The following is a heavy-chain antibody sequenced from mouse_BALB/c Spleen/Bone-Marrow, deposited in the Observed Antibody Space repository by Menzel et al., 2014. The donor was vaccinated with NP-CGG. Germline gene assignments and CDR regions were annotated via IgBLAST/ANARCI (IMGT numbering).Heavy chain of an antibody. Sequence: VMLVESGAELMKPGASVKISCKATGYTFSSYWIEWVKQRPGHGLEWIGEILPGSGSIKYNEKFKGKATFTADTSSNTAYMQLSSLTSEDSAVYYCASPIYYGNYGFAYWAKGLWSLSLQ. D-gene: IGHD2-1*01. V-gene: IGHV1-9*01. CDR3: ASPIYYGNYGFAY. CDR1: GYTFSSYW. CDR2: ILPGSGSI. J-gene: IGHJ3*01.